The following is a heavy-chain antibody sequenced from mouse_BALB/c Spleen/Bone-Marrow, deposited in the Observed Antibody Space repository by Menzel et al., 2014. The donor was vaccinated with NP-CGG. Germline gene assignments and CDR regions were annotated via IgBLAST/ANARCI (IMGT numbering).Heavy chain of an antibody. D-gene: IGHD2-14*01. CDR3: ARSYYRYDVIVY. CDR1: GYTFTSYW. Sequence: VQLQQSGAELVKPGASVKLSCMASGYTFTSYWMHWVKQRPGQGLEWIGEINPSNGRTNYNEKFKSKATLTVDKSSSTAYMQLSSLTSEDSAVYYCARSYYRYDVIVYWGQRTLVTVSA. J-gene: IGHJ3*01. V-gene: IGHV1S81*02. CDR2: INPSNGRT.